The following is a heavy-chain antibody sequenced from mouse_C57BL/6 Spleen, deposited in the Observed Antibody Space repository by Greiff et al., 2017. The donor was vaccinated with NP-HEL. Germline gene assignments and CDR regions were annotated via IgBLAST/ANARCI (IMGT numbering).Heavy chain of an antibody. Sequence: QVQLKQSGAELVRPGTSVKVSCKASGYAFTNYLIEWVKQRPGQGLEWIGVINPGSGGTNYNEKFKGKATLTADKSSSTAYMQLSSLTSEDSAVYFCAFYYYGSSYYAMDYWGQGTSVTVSS. J-gene: IGHJ4*01. D-gene: IGHD1-1*01. V-gene: IGHV1-54*01. CDR2: INPGSGGT. CDR3: AFYYYGSSYYAMDY. CDR1: GYAFTNYL.